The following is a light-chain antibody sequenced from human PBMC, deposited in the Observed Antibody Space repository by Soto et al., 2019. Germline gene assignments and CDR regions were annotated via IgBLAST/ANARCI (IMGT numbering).Light chain of an antibody. CDR2: GNS. J-gene: IGLJ2*01. CDR3: QSYESSRSVVV. V-gene: IGLV1-40*01. Sequence: QSVLTQPTSVSGAPGQRVTISCTGSSSNIGAGYDVHWYQQLPGTAPKLLIYGNSNRPSGVPDRFSGSKSGTSASLAITGLQAEDEADYYCQSYESSRSVVVFGGGTKLTVL. CDR1: SSNIGAGYD.